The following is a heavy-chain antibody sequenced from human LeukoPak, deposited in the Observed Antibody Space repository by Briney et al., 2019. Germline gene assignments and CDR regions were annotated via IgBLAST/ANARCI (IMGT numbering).Heavy chain of an antibody. CDR3: ARVSNYDSSGYYYYYMDV. Sequence: GGSLRLSCTASGFTFNTYTMNWVRQAPGKGLEWVSSTSSSSSYIYYADSVKGRFTISRDNAKKSLYLQMNRLRAEDTAVYYCARVSNYDSSGYYYYYMDVWGKGTTVTVSS. CDR1: GFTFNTYT. D-gene: IGHD3-22*01. J-gene: IGHJ6*03. CDR2: TSSSSSYI. V-gene: IGHV3-21*01.